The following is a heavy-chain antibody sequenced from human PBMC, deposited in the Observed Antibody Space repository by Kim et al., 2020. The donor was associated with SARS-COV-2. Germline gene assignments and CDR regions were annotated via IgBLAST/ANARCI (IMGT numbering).Heavy chain of an antibody. CDR3: ARGLIRRPPSLDP. J-gene: IGHJ5*02. D-gene: IGHD3-22*01. Sequence: YAQRFQGRVTMTRHTSISTAYMELSSLRSEDTAVYYCARGLIRRPPSLDPWGQGTLVTVSS. V-gene: IGHV1-8*01.